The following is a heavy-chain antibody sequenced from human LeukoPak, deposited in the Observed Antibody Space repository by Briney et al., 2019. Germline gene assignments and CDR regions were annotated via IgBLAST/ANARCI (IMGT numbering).Heavy chain of an antibody. CDR3: ARGGGLDV. J-gene: IGHJ6*02. V-gene: IGHV3-7*03. D-gene: IGHD3-16*01. Sequence: PGGSLRLSCAASGFTFRSYWMNWARQAPGKGLEWVASINHNGNVNYYVDSVKGRFTISRDNAKNSLYLQMSNFRAEDTAVYFCARGGGLDVWGQGATVTVSS. CDR2: INHNGNVN. CDR1: GFTFRSYW.